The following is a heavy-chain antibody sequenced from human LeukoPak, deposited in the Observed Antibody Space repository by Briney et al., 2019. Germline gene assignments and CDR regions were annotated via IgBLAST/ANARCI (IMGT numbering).Heavy chain of an antibody. CDR3: ARMPYYDFWSGYYYYYMDV. D-gene: IGHD3-3*01. Sequence: SETLSLTCTVSGGPISSYYWSWIRQPAGKGLKWIGRIYTSGSTNYNPSLKSRVTVSVDQSKNQFSLKLSSVTAADTAVYYCARMPYYDFWSGYYYYYMDVWGKGTTVTVSS. CDR2: IYTSGST. J-gene: IGHJ6*03. CDR1: GGPISSYY. V-gene: IGHV4-4*07.